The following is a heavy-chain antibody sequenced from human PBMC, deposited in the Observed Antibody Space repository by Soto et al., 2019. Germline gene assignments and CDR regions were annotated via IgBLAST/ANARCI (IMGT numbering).Heavy chain of an antibody. J-gene: IGHJ4*02. CDR2: ISSSSTI. CDR1: GFTFSSYS. Sequence: PGGSLRLSCAASGFTFSSYSMNWVRQAPGKGLEWVSYISSSSTIYYADSVKGRFTISRNNAKNSLYLQMNSLRAEDTAVYYCARVLSSWFDYWGLGTLVTVSS. V-gene: IGHV3-48*01. D-gene: IGHD6-13*01. CDR3: ARVLSSWFDY.